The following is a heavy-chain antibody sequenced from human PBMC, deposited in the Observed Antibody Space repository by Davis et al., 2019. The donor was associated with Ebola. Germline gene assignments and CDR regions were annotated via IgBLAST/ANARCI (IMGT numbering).Heavy chain of an antibody. D-gene: IGHD5-24*01. Sequence: QVSCKASGYTFTRYWIIWVRQLPGKGLEWMGIIYPGDSDVRYSPPFQGQVTIPADKSISTAYLQWSNLKASDTAMFYCARPLEMATITGFDYWGQGTLVTVSS. CDR1: GYTFTRYW. J-gene: IGHJ4*02. CDR2: IYPGDSDV. CDR3: ARPLEMATITGFDY. V-gene: IGHV5-51*01.